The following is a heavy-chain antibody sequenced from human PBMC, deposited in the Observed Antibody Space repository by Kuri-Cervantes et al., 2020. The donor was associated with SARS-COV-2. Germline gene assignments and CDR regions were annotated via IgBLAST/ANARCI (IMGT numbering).Heavy chain of an antibody. CDR2: IRSKAYGGTT. CDR1: GFTFGDYA. Sequence: GESLKISCTASGFTFGDYAMSWVRQAPGKGLEWVGFIRSKAYGGTTEYAASVKGRFTISRDDSKNTAYLQMNSLKTEDTAVYYCARDQPRFFMVRGQDAFDIWGQGTMVTVSS. J-gene: IGHJ3*02. V-gene: IGHV3-49*04. CDR3: ARDQPRFFMVRGQDAFDI. D-gene: IGHD3-10*01.